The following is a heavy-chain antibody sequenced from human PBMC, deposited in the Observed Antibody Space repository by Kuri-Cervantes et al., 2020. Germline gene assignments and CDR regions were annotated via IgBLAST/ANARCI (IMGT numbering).Heavy chain of an antibody. CDR2: IIPIFCTA. V-gene: IGHV1-69*13. CDR3: ARDGSGSFDY. D-gene: IGHD3-10*01. J-gene: IGHJ4*02. Sequence: SVKVSCKASGYTFTSYYMHWVRQAPGQGLEWMGGIIPIFCTANYAQKFQGRVTITADESTSTAYMELSSLRSEDTAVYYCARDGSGSFDYWGQGTLVTVSS. CDR1: GYTFTSYY.